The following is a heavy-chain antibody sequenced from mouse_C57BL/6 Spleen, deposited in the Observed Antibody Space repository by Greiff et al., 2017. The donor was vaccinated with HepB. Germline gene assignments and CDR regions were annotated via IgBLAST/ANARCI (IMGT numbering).Heavy chain of an antibody. CDR1: GYTFTSYW. CDR3: ARNYGSSDWYFDV. V-gene: IGHV1-52*01. CDR2: IDPSDSEP. Sequence: QVQLQQPGAELVRPGSSVKLSCKASGYTFTSYWMHWVKQRPIQGLEWIGNIDPSDSEPHYNQKFKDKATLTVDKSSSTAYMQLSSLTSEDSAVYYCARNYGSSDWYFDVWGTGTTVTVSS. J-gene: IGHJ1*03. D-gene: IGHD1-1*01.